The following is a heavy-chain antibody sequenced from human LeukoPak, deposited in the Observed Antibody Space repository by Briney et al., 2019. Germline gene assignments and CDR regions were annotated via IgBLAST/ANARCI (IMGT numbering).Heavy chain of an antibody. D-gene: IGHD1-26*01. Sequence: SETLSLTCAVYGGPFSGYYWSWIRQPPGKGLEWIGEINHSGSTNYNPSLKSRVTISVDTSKKQFSLKLSSVTAADTAVYYCASIGYYYMDVWGKGATVTVSS. J-gene: IGHJ6*03. V-gene: IGHV4-34*01. CDR3: ASIGYYYMDV. CDR2: INHSGST. CDR1: GGPFSGYY.